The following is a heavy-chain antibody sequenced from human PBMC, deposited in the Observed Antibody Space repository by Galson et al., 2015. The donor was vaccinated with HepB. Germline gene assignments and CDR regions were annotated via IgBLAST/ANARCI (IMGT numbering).Heavy chain of an antibody. V-gene: IGHV3-23*01. CDR1: GFTFTSYA. CDR3: AKGDGYNSMDYFDY. J-gene: IGHJ4*02. D-gene: IGHD5-24*01. CDR2: ISGSGGAT. Sequence: SLRLSCAASGFTFTSYAMSWVRQAPGKGLEWVSGISGSGGATFYADSVKGRLTISRDNSKNTLYLQMNSLRAEDTAVYYCAKGDGYNSMDYFDYWGQGTLVTVSS.